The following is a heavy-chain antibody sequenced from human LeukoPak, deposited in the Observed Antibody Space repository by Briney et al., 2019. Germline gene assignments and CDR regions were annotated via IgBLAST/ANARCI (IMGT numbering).Heavy chain of an antibody. CDR1: GFTFSSCS. CDR3: ASGKPSSSWYLIDY. CDR2: ISSSSSTI. V-gene: IGHV3-48*01. D-gene: IGHD6-13*01. J-gene: IGHJ4*02. Sequence: GGSLRLSCAASGFTFSSCSMNWVRQAPGKGLEWVSYISSSSSTIYYADSVKGRFTISRDNAKNSLYLQMNSLRAEDTAVYYCASGKPSSSWYLIDYWGQGTLVTVSS.